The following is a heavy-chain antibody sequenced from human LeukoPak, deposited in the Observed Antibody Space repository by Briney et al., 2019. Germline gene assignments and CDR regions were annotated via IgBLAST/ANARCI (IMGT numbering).Heavy chain of an antibody. CDR3: ATSMVRGVGAAGLFDY. J-gene: IGHJ4*02. Sequence: SETLSLTCTVSGGSISSSSYYWGWVRQSPGQGLEWIGSFYYSGSNYYNPSLKSRVTISVDTSKNQFSLKLSSVPGADTAVYYCATSMVRGVGAAGLFDYWGQGTLVTVSS. CDR1: GGSISSSSYY. D-gene: IGHD3-10*01. CDR2: FYYSGSN. V-gene: IGHV4-39*01.